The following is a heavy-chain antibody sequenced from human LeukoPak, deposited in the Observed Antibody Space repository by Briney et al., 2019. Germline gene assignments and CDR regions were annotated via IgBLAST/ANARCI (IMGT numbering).Heavy chain of an antibody. V-gene: IGHV3-23*01. D-gene: IGHD1-1*01. CDR3: AKDEAGPTSDYYYGMDV. CDR1: GFTFSSYA. CDR2: ISGSGGST. J-gene: IGHJ6*02. Sequence: GGSLRLSCAASGFTFSSYAMSWVRQAPGKGLEWVSAISGSGGSTYYADSVKGRFTISRDNSKNTLYLQMNSLRAEDTAVYYCAKDEAGPTSDYYYGMDVWGQGTTVTVSS.